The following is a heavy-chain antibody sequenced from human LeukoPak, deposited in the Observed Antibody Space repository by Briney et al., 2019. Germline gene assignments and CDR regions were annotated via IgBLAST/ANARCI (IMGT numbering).Heavy chain of an antibody. J-gene: IGHJ4*02. CDR2: IWYGGSNK. Sequence: GGSLRLSCAASGFTFSSYGMHWVRQAPGKGMEWVAVIWYGGSNKYYADSVKGRFTISRDNSKNTLYLQMNSLRAEDTAVYYCAKDLNRYSSSCDYWGQGTLVTVSS. CDR1: GFTFSSYG. V-gene: IGHV3-30*02. D-gene: IGHD6-13*01. CDR3: AKDLNRYSSSCDY.